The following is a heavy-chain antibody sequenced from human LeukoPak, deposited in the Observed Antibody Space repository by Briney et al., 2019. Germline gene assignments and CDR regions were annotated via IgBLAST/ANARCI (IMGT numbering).Heavy chain of an antibody. CDR3: ARWEDSSGYYFSDY. D-gene: IGHD3-22*01. V-gene: IGHV3-30*04. Sequence: PGGSLRRSCAASGFTFSSYAMHWVRQAPGKGLEWVAVISYDGSNKYYADSVKGRFTISRDNSKNTLYLQMNSLRAEDTAVYYCARWEDSSGYYFSDYWGQGTLVTVSS. CDR1: GFTFSSYA. J-gene: IGHJ4*02. CDR2: ISYDGSNK.